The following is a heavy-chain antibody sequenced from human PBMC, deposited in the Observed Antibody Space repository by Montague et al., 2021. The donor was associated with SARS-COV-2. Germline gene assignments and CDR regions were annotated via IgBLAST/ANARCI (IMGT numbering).Heavy chain of an antibody. D-gene: IGHD6-13*01. V-gene: IGHV2-70*01. J-gene: IGHJ4*02. CDR2: IDWDDDK. CDR1: GFSLSTSGMC. Sequence: PALVKPTQTLTLTCAFSGFSLSTSGMCVSWIRQPPGKALEWLALIDWDDDKYYSTSLKTRLTISKNTSKNQVVLTMTNMDPVDTATYYCARIGSSSWPAFDYWGQGTLVTVSS. CDR3: ARIGSSSWPAFDY.